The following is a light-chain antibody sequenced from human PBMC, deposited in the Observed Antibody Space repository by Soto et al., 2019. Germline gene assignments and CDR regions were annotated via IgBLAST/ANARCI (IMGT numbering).Light chain of an antibody. CDR2: DAS. V-gene: IGKV3-11*01. J-gene: IGKJ2*01. CDR1: QSVSSY. CDR3: QQRET. Sequence: EIVLTQSPATLSLSPGERATLSCRASQSVSSYLAWYQQKPGQAPRLLIYDASNRATGIPARFSGSGAGTDFTLTISGLEPEDFAVYYCQQRETFGQGTKQEIK.